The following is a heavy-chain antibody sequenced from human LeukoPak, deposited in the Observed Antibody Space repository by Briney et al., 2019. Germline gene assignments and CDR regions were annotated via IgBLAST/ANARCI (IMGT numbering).Heavy chain of an antibody. J-gene: IGHJ4*02. Sequence: GGSLRLSCAASGFTFSSFWMHWVRQAPGKGLVWVSRISSDGSITSYADSVKGRFTISRDNAKNTLYLQMNSLRAEDTAVYYCARGSASTAYFAYWGQGTLVTVSS. CDR1: GFTFSSFW. V-gene: IGHV3-74*01. CDR3: ARGSASTAYFAY. D-gene: IGHD6-6*01. CDR2: ISSDGSIT.